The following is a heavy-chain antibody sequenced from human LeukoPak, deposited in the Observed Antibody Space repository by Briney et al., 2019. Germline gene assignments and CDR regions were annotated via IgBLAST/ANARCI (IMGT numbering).Heavy chain of an antibody. CDR2: ISSNGGNT. D-gene: IGHD2-15*01. V-gene: IGHV3-64*01. CDR3: ARGCSGGSCLSSYYYCYMDV. J-gene: IGHJ6*03. Sequence: GGSLRLSCAASGFTFSSYAMHWVRQAPGKGLEYVSAISSNGGNTYYAKSVKGRFTISRDNSKNTLYLQMGSLRAEDMAVYYCARGCSGGSCLSSYYYCYMDVWGKGTTVTVSS. CDR1: GFTFSSYA.